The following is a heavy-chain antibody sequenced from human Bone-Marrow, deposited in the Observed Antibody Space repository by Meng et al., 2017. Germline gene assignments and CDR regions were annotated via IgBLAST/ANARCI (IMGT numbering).Heavy chain of an antibody. V-gene: IGHV4-39*01. Sequence: QLHLQEPGSGPAKPLRTLLLTGTVSGGSISSSFFYWGWVRQPPGKGLDWIGSIYYTGSTYYNPSLKSRVTISIDTSKNQFSLKLSSVTAADTAVYYCARLDDTGIDYWGQGILVTVSS. J-gene: IGHJ4*02. D-gene: IGHD5-18*01. CDR3: ARLDDTGIDY. CDR2: IYYTGST. CDR1: GGSISSSFFY.